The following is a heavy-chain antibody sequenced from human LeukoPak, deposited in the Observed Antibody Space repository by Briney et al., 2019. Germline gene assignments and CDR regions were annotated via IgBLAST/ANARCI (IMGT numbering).Heavy chain of an antibody. D-gene: IGHD2-15*01. CDR1: GGSISSGGYS. J-gene: IGHJ6*03. CDR2: IYYSGST. CDR3: ARSVEGYCSGGSCYSYYYYMDV. Sequence: SETLSLTCAVSGGSISSGGYSWSWIRQPPGKGLEWIGYIYYSGSTNYNPSLKSRVTISVDTPKNQFSLKLSSVTAADTAVYYCARSVEGYCSGGSCYSYYYYMDVWGKGTTVTVSS. V-gene: IGHV4-61*08.